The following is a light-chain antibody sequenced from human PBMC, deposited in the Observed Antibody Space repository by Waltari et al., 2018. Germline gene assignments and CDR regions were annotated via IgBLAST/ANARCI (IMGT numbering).Light chain of an antibody. CDR2: DAS. CDR3: QQRSNWPMYT. Sequence: EIVLTQSPATLSVSSGESATLSCRASQSVGTFLAWFQQKPGQAPRLLIYDASKRATGIPARCSGSVSGTDFSLTIRSLEPEDFAIYYCQQRSNWPMYTFGQGTKLEIK. J-gene: IGKJ2*01. CDR1: QSVGTF. V-gene: IGKV3-11*01.